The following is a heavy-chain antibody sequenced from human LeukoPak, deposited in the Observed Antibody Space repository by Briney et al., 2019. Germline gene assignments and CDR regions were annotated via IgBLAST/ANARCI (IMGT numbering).Heavy chain of an antibody. D-gene: IGHD4-17*01. V-gene: IGHV4-34*01. CDR3: AIATTFNFDY. Sequence: SETLSRTCAVYGGSFSGYYWSWIRQPLGKGLEWIGEINHSGSTNYNPSLKSRVTISVDTSKNQFSLKLSSVTAADTAVYYCAIATTFNFDYWGQGTLVTVSS. J-gene: IGHJ4*02. CDR2: INHSGST. CDR1: GGSFSGYY.